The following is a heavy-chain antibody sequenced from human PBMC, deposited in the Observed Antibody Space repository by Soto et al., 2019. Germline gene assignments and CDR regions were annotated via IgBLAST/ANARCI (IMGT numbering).Heavy chain of an antibody. V-gene: IGHV3-66*03. CDR3: PRAGPYSSNQHTDY. CDR1: GCTVSSNY. Sequence: GGSLIRSCAASGCTVSSNYMSWVRHGPGKGLEWVSGIYSCGSTYYEDSVKGRFSISRDNAKNSLYLQMNSLRAEDTAVYYCPRAGPYSSNQHTDYWGQGTLVTLSS. D-gene: IGHD6-13*01. J-gene: IGHJ4*02. CDR2: IYSCGST.